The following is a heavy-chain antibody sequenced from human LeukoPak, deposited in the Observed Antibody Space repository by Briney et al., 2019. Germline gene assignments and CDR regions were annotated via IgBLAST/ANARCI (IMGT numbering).Heavy chain of an antibody. CDR2: FYYSGIM. D-gene: IGHD6-19*01. V-gene: IGHV4-39*01. J-gene: IGHJ3*02. Sequence: SETLSLTCTVSGGSISTSPYYWGWIRQPPGKGLEWIGSFYYSGIMYYNPSLKSRVAISIDTSKNQFSLKLGSVTAADGVVYYCARWLVAVDAFDIWGQGTMVTVSS. CDR1: GGSISTSPYY. CDR3: ARWLVAVDAFDI.